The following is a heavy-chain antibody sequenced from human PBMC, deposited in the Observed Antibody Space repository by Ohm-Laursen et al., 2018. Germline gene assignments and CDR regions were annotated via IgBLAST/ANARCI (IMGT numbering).Heavy chain of an antibody. CDR1: GYTFTDYY. V-gene: IGHV1-2*02. CDR2: INPNSGGT. D-gene: IGHD3-22*01. CDR3: ASPYDSSGYYYVY. J-gene: IGHJ4*02. Sequence: ASVKVSYKASGYTFTDYYMHWVRQAPGQGPEWMGWINPNSGGTNNAQKFQGRVTMTRDTSISTACMELSRLRSDDTAVYYCASPYDSSGYYYVYWGQGTLVTVSS.